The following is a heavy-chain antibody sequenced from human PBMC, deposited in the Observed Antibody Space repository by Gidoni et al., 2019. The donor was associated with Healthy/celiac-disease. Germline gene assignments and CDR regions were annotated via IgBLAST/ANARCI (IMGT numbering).Heavy chain of an antibody. J-gene: IGHJ3*02. V-gene: IGHV4-34*01. CDR2: INHSGST. CDR3: ARGRHIVVVIAVDAFDI. D-gene: IGHD2-21*01. CDR1: GGSFSGYY. Sequence: QVQLQQWGAGLLKPSETLSLTCAVYGGSFSGYYWSWLRQPPGKGLEWIGEINHSGSTNYNPSLKSRVTISVDTSKNQFALKLSSVTAADTAVYYCARGRHIVVVIAVDAFDIWGQGTMVTVSS.